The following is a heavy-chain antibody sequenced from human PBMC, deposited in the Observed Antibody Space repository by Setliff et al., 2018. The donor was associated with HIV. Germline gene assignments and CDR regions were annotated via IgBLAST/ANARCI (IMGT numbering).Heavy chain of an antibody. J-gene: IGHJ1*01. CDR3: ARQSSGSPEYFQH. CDR2: IYHSGST. V-gene: IGHV4-38-2*01. Sequence: SETLSLTCAVSGYSISSGFYWGWIRQPPGKGLEWIGTIYHSGSTYYNPSLKSRVTISVDTSNNQFSLTVSSVTAADTAVYYCARQSSGSPEYFQHWGQGTLVTVSS. D-gene: IGHD1-26*01. CDR1: GYSISSGFY.